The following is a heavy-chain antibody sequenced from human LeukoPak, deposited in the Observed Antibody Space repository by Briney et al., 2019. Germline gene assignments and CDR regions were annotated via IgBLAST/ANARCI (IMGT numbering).Heavy chain of an antibody. J-gene: IGHJ4*02. CDR3: VRGLSSSDGWYYFDL. D-gene: IGHD6-19*01. CDR2: IRYDGSDR. CDR1: GFTFSYYA. V-gene: IGHV3-33*01. Sequence: PGRSLKLSCAASGFTFSYYAMHWVRRAPGKGLEWVAFIRYDGSDRYYAYSVTGRFTISRDNSQNTLELHMSSLRPEDTAMYYCVRGLSSSDGWYYFDLWGQGTLVTVSS.